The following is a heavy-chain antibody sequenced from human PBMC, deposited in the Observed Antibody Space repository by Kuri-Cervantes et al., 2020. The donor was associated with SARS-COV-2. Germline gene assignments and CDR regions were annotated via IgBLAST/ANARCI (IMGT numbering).Heavy chain of an antibody. V-gene: IGHV3-30*02. Sequence: GGSLRLSGAASGFTFSGYGMHWVRQAPGKGLEWVAFIRYDGSNKYYADSVKGRFTISRDNSKNTLYLQMNSLRAEDTAVYYCAKAGGTIPPTADYWGQGTLVTVSS. D-gene: IGHD3-9*01. CDR3: AKAGGTIPPTADY. CDR1: GFTFSGYG. CDR2: IRYDGSNK. J-gene: IGHJ4*02.